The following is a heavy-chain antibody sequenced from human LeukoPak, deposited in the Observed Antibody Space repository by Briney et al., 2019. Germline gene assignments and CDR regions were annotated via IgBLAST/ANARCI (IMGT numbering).Heavy chain of an antibody. V-gene: IGHV4-39*01. D-gene: IGHD5-18*01. Sequence: SETLSLTCTVSGGSISSSSYYWGWIRQPPGKGLEWIGSIYYGGSTYYNPSLKSRVTISVDTSKNQFSLKLSSVTAADTAVYYCASGYSYGTKPYDYWGQGTLVTVSS. CDR2: IYYGGST. CDR3: ASGYSYGTKPYDY. J-gene: IGHJ4*02. CDR1: GGSISSSSYY.